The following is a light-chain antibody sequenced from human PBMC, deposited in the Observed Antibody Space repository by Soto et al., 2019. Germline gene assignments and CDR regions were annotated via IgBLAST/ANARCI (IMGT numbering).Light chain of an antibody. Sequence: EIVMTQSPATLSVPPGERATLSCRASQSVSSNLAWYQQKPGQAPRLLIFAASSRASGIPDRFSGSGSGTDFTLTISRLEPEDFAVYYCQQYVTSPFTFGPGTKVDI. CDR2: AAS. J-gene: IGKJ3*01. V-gene: IGKV3-20*01. CDR3: QQYVTSPFT. CDR1: QSVSSN.